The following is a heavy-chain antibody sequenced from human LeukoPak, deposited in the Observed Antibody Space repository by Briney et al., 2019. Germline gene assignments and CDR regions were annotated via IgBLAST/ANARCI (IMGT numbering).Heavy chain of an antibody. CDR3: TRGASGVGDY. D-gene: IGHD3-10*01. J-gene: IGHJ4*02. CDR2: IYTSGST. CDR1: GGSISSGSYY. V-gene: IGHV4-61*02. Sequence: SETLSLTCTVSGGSISSGSYYWSWIRQPAGKGLEWIGRIYTSGSTNYNPSLKSRVTISVNTSKNQFSLKLSSVTAADTAVYYCTRGASGVGDYWGQGTLVTVSS.